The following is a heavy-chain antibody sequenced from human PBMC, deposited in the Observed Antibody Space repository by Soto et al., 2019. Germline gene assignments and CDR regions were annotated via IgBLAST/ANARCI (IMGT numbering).Heavy chain of an antibody. J-gene: IGHJ4*02. Sequence: EVQLVQSGAEVKKPGESLRISCKGSGYSLTSYWMRCVRQMHVKGLEWMGRIDPSDSYTNYSPSFQGHVTISADKSISTAYLQWSSLKASDTAMYYCARLVRGVIRTEVLDWGQGTLVTVSS. CDR1: GYSLTSYW. CDR3: ARLVRGVIRTEVLD. D-gene: IGHD3-10*01. CDR2: IDPSDSYT. V-gene: IGHV5-10-1*01.